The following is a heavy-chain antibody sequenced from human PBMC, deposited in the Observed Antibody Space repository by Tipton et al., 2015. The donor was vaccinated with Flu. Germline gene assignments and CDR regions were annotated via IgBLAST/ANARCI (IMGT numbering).Heavy chain of an antibody. CDR2: IIPILGIA. D-gene: IGHD6-13*01. CDR3: ARDIGGKQQLVPFDY. CDR1: GGTFSSYA. V-gene: IGHV1-69*04. Sequence: VQLVQSGAEVKKPGSSVKVSCKASGGTFSSYAISWVRQAPGQGLEWMGRIIPILGIANYAQKFQGRVTITADKPTSTAYMELSSPRSEDTAVYYCARDIGGKQQLVPFDYWGQGTLVTVSS. J-gene: IGHJ4*02.